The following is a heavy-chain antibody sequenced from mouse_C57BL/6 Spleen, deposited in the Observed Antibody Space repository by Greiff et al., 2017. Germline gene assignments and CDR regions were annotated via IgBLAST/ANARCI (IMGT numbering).Heavy chain of an antibody. CDR3: ARSDYYGSSSYAMDY. CDR1: GYAFTNYL. D-gene: IGHD1-1*01. J-gene: IGHJ4*01. Sequence: VQGVESGAELVRPGTSVKVSCKASGYAFTNYLIEWVKQRPGQGLEWIGVINPGSGGTNYNEKFKGKATLTADKSSSTAYMQLSSLTSEDSAVYFCARSDYYGSSSYAMDYWGQGTSVTVSS. CDR2: INPGSGGT. V-gene: IGHV1-54*01.